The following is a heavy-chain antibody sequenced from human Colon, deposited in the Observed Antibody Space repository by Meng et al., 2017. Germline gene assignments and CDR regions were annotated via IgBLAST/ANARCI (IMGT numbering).Heavy chain of an antibody. D-gene: IGHD3-22*01. CDR3: ARKASGYSYSTN. CDR1: GYSFTTFG. CDR2: INTNTQEP. Sequence: QVQPLYSGAELRKSGASSKASCKASGYSFTTFGINWVRQAPGEGLEWLGWINTNTQEPTYAQGFTGRYAFSLDTSVSTAYLQISSLESEDTAVYYCARKASGYSYSTNWGQGTLVTVSS. V-gene: IGHV7-4-1*02. J-gene: IGHJ4*02.